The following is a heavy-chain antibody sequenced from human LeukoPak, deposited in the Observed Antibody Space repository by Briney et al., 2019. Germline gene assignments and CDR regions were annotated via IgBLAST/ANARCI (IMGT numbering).Heavy chain of an antibody. CDR3: ARDLTDAFWSGYHFDY. CDR2: ISSSSNYI. Sequence: SGGSLRLSCAASGFTFNNYCMNWVRQAPGKGLEWVSSISSSSNYIYYADSVKGRFTISRDNAKNSLYLQMNSLRAEDTAVYYCARDLTDAFWSGYHFDYWGQGTLVTISS. V-gene: IGHV3-21*01. CDR1: GFTFNNYC. J-gene: IGHJ4*02. D-gene: IGHD3-3*01.